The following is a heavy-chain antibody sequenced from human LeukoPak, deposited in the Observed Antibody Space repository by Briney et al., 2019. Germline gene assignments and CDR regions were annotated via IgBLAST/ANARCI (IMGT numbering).Heavy chain of an antibody. Sequence: PSETLSLTCSVSGGSISSYYWSWIRQPPGKGLEWIGYIYDSGSTNYNPFLKSRVTISVDTSKNQFSLKVSSVTAADTAVYYCARGIAVTGTFGFDYWGQGTLVTVSS. CDR2: IYDSGST. CDR3: ARGIAVTGTFGFDY. CDR1: GGSISSYY. D-gene: IGHD6-19*01. J-gene: IGHJ4*02. V-gene: IGHV4-59*01.